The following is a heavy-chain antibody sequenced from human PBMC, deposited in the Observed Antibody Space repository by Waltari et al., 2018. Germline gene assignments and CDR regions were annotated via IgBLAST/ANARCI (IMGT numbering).Heavy chain of an antibody. Sequence: QVKLKQWGAGLLKPSETLSLTCSVDGGSFTSYYWSWIRQPPGKGLEWIGELTHRGSTYYNPSLTGRVTMLVDKSKSQFSLKLTSVTSAVTAVYYCLNLAFCYPSTCFPRPVWGPGILVVVSS. CDR3: LNLAFCYPSTCFPRPV. CDR1: GGSFTSYY. V-gene: IGHV4-34*01. D-gene: IGHD2-2*01. CDR2: LTHRGST. J-gene: IGHJ4*02.